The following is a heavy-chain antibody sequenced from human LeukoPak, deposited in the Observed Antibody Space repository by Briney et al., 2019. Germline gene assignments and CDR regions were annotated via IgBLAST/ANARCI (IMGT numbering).Heavy chain of an antibody. CDR1: GGSISSSSYL. CDR2: IEYSGST. D-gene: IGHD2-2*03. V-gene: IGHV4-39*02. Sequence: SETLSLTCTVSGGSISSSSYLWGWIRQPPGKGLEWIGSIEYSGSTYYNPSLKSRLTISVDKSKNQFSLRLSSVTAADTAIYYCARESMDMGHPLGRYYYMDVWGKGTTVTVSS. CDR3: ARESMDMGHPLGRYYYMDV. J-gene: IGHJ6*03.